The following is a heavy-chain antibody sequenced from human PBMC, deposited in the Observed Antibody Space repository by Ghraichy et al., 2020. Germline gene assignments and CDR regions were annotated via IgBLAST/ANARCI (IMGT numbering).Heavy chain of an antibody. D-gene: IGHD4-17*01. J-gene: IGHJ6*02. CDR2: ISWDGGST. CDR3: AKDNDYGDYVSYYGMDV. V-gene: IGHV3-43*01. Sequence: GGSLRLSCAASGFTFDDYTMHWVRQAPGKGLEWVSLISWDGGSTYYADSVKGRFTISRDNSKNSLYLQMNSLSTEDTALYYCAKDNDYGDYVSYYGMDVWGQGTTVTVSS. CDR1: GFTFDDYT.